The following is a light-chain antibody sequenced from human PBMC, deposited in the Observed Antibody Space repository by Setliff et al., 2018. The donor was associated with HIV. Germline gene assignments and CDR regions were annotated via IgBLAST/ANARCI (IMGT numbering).Light chain of an antibody. CDR2: DSN. CDR1: SSNIGAGYD. J-gene: IGLJ2*01. V-gene: IGLV1-51*01. CDR3: GTWDSSLSAVV. Sequence: QSVLTQPPSVSGAPGRRVTISCTGSSSNIGAGYDVHWYQQLPGTAPKLLIHDSNKRPSGIPDRFSGSKSGTSATLGITGLQTGDEADYYCGTWDSSLSAVVFGGGTKVTVL.